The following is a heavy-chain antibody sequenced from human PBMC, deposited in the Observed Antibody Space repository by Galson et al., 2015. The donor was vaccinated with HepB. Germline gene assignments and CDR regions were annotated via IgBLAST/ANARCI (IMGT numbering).Heavy chain of an antibody. Sequence: SLRLSCTASGFTFSSYGIHWVRQAPGKGLEWVAVIWYDGSNTYYADYVKGRFTISRDNSKNTLYLQMNSLRAEDTAVYYCARSSEGFGRYWCFDLWGRGTLVTVSS. CDR2: IWYDGSNT. CDR1: GFTFSSYG. CDR3: ARSSEGFGRYWCFDL. J-gene: IGHJ2*01. V-gene: IGHV3-33*01. D-gene: IGHD3-16*01.